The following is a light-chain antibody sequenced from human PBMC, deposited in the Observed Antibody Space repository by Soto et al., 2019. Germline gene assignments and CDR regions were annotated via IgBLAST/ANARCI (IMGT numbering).Light chain of an antibody. CDR3: QQYNNWLPLT. V-gene: IGKV3-15*01. Sequence: EIVMTQSPATLSVSPGERATLSCRASQSVSSNLAWYQQKPGQAPRLLIYGASTRATGIPARFSGSWSGTEFTLTISSLQSEDFAVYYCQQYNNWLPLTFGQGTKVEIK. CDR2: GAS. CDR1: QSVSSN. J-gene: IGKJ1*01.